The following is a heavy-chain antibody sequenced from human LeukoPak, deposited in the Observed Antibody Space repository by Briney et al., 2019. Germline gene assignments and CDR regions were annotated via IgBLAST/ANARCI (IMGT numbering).Heavy chain of an antibody. Sequence: GGSLRLSCAASGFTVSNNFVTWVRQAPGKGLGWVSIIYSGGGTDYADSVKGRFTISRDNSKNTVYLQMNSLRAEDTAVYHCARKSLGIAAAGTFFGSWGQGTLVTVSS. CDR2: IYSGGGT. CDR3: ARKSLGIAAAGTFFGS. D-gene: IGHD6-13*01. CDR1: GFTVSNNF. J-gene: IGHJ5*02. V-gene: IGHV3-53*01.